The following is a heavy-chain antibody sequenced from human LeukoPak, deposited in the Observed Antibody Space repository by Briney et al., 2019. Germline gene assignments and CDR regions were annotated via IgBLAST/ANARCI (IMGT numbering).Heavy chain of an antibody. D-gene: IGHD1-14*01. CDR2: ISTSGDYT. CDR3: ASWHHVNY. V-gene: IGHV3-23*01. J-gene: IGHJ4*02. Sequence: GSLRLSCAASGFTFSSYSMSWVRQAPGKGLEWVSVISTSGDYTNYADSVKGRSTISRDNSRNTLYLQMNSLRAEDSAIYYCASWHHVNYWGQGTLVTVSS. CDR1: GFTFSSYS.